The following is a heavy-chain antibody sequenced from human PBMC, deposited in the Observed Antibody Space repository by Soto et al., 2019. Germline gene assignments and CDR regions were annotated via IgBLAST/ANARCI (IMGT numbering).Heavy chain of an antibody. CDR3: ATDPHDYGDYDAFDI. Sequence: ASVKVSCKVSGYTLTELSMHWVRQAPGKGLEWMGGFDPEDGETIYAQKFQGRVTMTEDTSTDTAYMELSSLRSEDTAVYYCATDPHDYGDYDAFDIWGQGTMVTVSS. CDR2: FDPEDGET. J-gene: IGHJ3*02. V-gene: IGHV1-24*01. D-gene: IGHD4-17*01. CDR1: GYTLTELS.